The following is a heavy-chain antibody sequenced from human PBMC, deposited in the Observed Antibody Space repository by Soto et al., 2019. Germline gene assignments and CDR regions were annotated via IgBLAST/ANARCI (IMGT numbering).Heavy chain of an antibody. D-gene: IGHD3-3*01. J-gene: IGHJ5*02. CDR1: GFTFTTSG. V-gene: IGHV1-58*02. CDR3: AAVVPPSGILERLGLDP. Sequence: ASVKVSCKASGFTFTTSGIHWVRQARGQGLEWMGWIVVGSGNTKYNQKFQERVTLTRDMATDTAYMDPRSLTSADTAIYYCAAVVPPSGILERLGLDPWGQGTLVTVSS. CDR2: IVVGSGNT.